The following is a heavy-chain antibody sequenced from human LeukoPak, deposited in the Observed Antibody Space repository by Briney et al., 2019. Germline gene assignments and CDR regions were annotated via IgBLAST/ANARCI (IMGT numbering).Heavy chain of an antibody. CDR1: GFSFDDYT. D-gene: IGHD6-13*01. Sequence: PGGSLRLSCAASGFSFDDYTMHWVRQPPGKGLEWVSLINWDGGSAYYRDSVRGRFTISRDTSKNSLYLQMHSLRTDDTALYYYAKDLGKVIAAAGTSGFDTWGRGTLVTVSS. CDR3: AKDLGKVIAAAGTSGFDT. V-gene: IGHV3-43*01. CDR2: INWDGGSA. J-gene: IGHJ4*01.